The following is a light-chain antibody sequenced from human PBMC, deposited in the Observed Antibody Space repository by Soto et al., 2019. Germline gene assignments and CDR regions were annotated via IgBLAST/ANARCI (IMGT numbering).Light chain of an antibody. V-gene: IGLV2-11*01. CDR2: DVT. Sequence: QSVLTQPRSVSGSPGQSVTISCTGTSSNVGGYNYVSWYQQHPGIAPQLIIYDVTKRPSGVPDRFSGSKSGNTASLTIYGLKAEDEADYYCCSYAGSHSWVFGGGTKLTVL. J-gene: IGLJ3*02. CDR3: CSYAGSHSWV. CDR1: SSNVGGYNY.